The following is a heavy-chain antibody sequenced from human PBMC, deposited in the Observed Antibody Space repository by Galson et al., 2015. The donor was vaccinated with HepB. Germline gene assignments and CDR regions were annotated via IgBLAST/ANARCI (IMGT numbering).Heavy chain of an antibody. V-gene: IGHV4-39*01. CDR1: GGSISSSSYY. CDR2: ISYSGST. D-gene: IGHD6-19*01. CDR3: ARPYGSGWWPFEY. Sequence: SETLSLTCTVSGGSISSSSYYWGWIRQPPGKGLEWIGSISYSGSTYYNPSLKSRVTISVDTSKNQFSLKLSSVTAADTAVYYCARPYGSGWWPFEYWGQGTLVTVSS. J-gene: IGHJ4*02.